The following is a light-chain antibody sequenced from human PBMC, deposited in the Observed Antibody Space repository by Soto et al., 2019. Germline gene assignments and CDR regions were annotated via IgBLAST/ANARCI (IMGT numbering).Light chain of an antibody. CDR1: QSVSSSF. V-gene: IGKV3-20*01. J-gene: IGKJ1*01. CDR3: KQYGRSPT. Sequence: EIVLTQSPGTLSLSPGERATLSCRASQSVSSSFLAWYQQKPDQAPRLLIYGASSRATGIPDRFSGSGSGTDFTLTISRLEPEDFAGYYWKQYGRSPTFGQGTKVEIK. CDR2: GAS.